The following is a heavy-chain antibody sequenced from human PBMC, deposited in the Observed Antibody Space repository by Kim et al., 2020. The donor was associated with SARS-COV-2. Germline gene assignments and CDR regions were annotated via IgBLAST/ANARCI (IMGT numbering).Heavy chain of an antibody. CDR3: ARVDYDYVWGSYRDYYYYYGMDV. J-gene: IGHJ6*02. V-gene: IGHV3-11*05. D-gene: IGHD3-16*02. CDR1: GFTFSDYY. CDR2: ISSSSSYT. Sequence: GGSLRLSCAASGFTFSDYYMSWIRQAPGKGLEWVSYISSSSSYTNYADSVKGRFTISRDNAKNSLYLQMNSLRAEDTAVYYCARVDYDYVWGSYRDYYYYYGMDVWGQGTTVTVPS.